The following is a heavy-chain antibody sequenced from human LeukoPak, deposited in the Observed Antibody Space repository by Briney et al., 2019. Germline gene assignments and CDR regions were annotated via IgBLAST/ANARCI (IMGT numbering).Heavy chain of an antibody. CDR1: GGSISSGSYY. V-gene: IGHV4-61*02. CDR3: ARYKGGDYYNDYYGMDV. CDR2: IYTSGST. J-gene: IGHJ6*02. D-gene: IGHD4-17*01. Sequence: PSETLSLTCTVSGGSISSGSYYWSWIRQPAGKGLEWIGRIYTSGSTNYNPSLKSRVTISVDTSKNQFSLKLSSVTAADTDVYYCARYKGGDYYNDYYGMDVWGQGTTVTVSS.